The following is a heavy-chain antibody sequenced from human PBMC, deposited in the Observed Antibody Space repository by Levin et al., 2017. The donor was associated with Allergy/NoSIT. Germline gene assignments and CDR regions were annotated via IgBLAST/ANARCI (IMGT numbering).Heavy chain of an antibody. J-gene: IGHJ3*02. CDR1: GFTFSSYG. D-gene: IGHD6-19*01. CDR3: AKDTGIAVAEHAFDI. CDR2: ISYDGSNK. V-gene: IGHV3-30*18. Sequence: SLKISCAASGFTFSSYGMHWVRQAPGKGLEWVAVISYDGSNKYYADSVKGRFTISRDNSKNTLYLQMNSLRAEDTAVYYCAKDTGIAVAEHAFDIWGQGTMVTVSS.